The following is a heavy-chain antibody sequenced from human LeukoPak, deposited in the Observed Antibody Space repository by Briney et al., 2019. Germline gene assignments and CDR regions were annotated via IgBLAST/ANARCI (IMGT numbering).Heavy chain of an antibody. J-gene: IGHJ4*02. Sequence: GGSLRLSCAASGFRFSTYSMNWVRQATGLRREWVCRIKTQTDGGTTDYAAPAKGRFTISRDDSQNTLYLQMDSLKAEDTAIYYCTTTQRWDGVCDYWGQGALVSVSS. CDR3: TTTQRWDGVCDY. D-gene: IGHD1-1*01. CDR2: IKTQTDGGTT. CDR1: GFRFSTYS. V-gene: IGHV3-15*01.